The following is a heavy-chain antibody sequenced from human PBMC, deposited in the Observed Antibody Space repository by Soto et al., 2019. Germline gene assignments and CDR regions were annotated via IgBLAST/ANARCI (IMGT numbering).Heavy chain of an antibody. J-gene: IGHJ5*02. CDR2: IYYSGST. CDR3: ARDRSVVVPAASPQNWFDP. V-gene: IGHV4-34*01. D-gene: IGHD2-2*01. CDR1: GGSFSGYY. Sequence: SETLSLTCAVYGGSFSGYYWSWIRQPPGKGLEWIGEIYYSGSTNYNPSLKSRVTISVDTSKNQFSLKLSSVTAADTAVYYCARDRSVVVPAASPQNWFDPWGQGTLVTVSS.